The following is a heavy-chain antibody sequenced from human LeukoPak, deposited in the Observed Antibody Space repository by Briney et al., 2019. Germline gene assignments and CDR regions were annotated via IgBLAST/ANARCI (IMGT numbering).Heavy chain of an antibody. Sequence: SETLSLTCTVYGGSFSGYYWSWIRQPPGKGLEWIGYIYYSGSTNYNPSLKSRVTISVDTSKNQFSLKLSSVTAADTAVYYCARGFTYYYGSGRNWYFDLWGRGTLVTVSS. CDR3: ARGFTYYYGSGRNWYFDL. CDR1: GGSFSGYY. J-gene: IGHJ2*01. CDR2: IYYSGST. V-gene: IGHV4-59*01. D-gene: IGHD3-10*01.